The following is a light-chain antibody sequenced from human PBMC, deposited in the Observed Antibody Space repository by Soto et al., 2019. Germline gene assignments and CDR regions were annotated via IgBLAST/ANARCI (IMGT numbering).Light chain of an antibody. CDR3: TSYAGTYSFFYV. J-gene: IGLJ1*01. Sequence: QPVLTQPPSASGCPGQSVTISCTGTSSDVGAYNYVSWYQQLPGKAPKLIIYEVSKRPSGVPDRFSGSKSGNTASLTVSGLQAEDEADYYCTSYAGTYSFFYVFGTRTKVTVL. CDR1: SSDVGAYNY. V-gene: IGLV2-8*01. CDR2: EVS.